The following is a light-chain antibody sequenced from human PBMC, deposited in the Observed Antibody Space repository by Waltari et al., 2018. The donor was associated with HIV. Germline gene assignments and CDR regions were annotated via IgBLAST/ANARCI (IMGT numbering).Light chain of an antibody. CDR1: VLAQKS. Sequence: SYELTQPSSVSVSPGQTARITCSGEVLAQKSARWFQQKPGQAPVLVIYKDSERPSGIPERFSGSSSGTTVTLTISGAQVEDEADYYCYSAADNNRVFGGGTKLTVL. J-gene: IGLJ3*02. CDR2: KDS. V-gene: IGLV3-27*01. CDR3: YSAADNNRV.